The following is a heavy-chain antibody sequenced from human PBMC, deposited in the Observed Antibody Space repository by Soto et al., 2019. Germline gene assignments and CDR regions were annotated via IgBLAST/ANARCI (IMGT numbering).Heavy chain of an antibody. D-gene: IGHD2-21*01. CDR3: ARDQSFRTRVPLYYFAS. Sequence: PGGSLRLSCAASGFTFSAYAMHWVRQAPGKGLEWVAVIWYDGSKKYYANSVKGRFTISRDNSKNTLHLQMNSLRSEGTAVYYCARDQSFRTRVPLYYFASWGQGILVTVSS. CDR2: IWYDGSKK. CDR1: GFTFSAYA. V-gene: IGHV3-33*01. J-gene: IGHJ4*02.